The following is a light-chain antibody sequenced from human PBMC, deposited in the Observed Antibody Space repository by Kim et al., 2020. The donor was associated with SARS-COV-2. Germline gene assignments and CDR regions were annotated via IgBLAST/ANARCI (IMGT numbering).Light chain of an antibody. CDR3: QQSYITPFT. V-gene: IGKV1-39*01. CDR1: KSIAGH. CDR2: AAS. J-gene: IGKJ3*01. Sequence: ASVADRVTFTGRPTKSIAGHLSWYQPKPGRAPKLLISAASTLQGGVPSMFSVSGSETDFTLTISSLQPEDFSTYFCQQSYITPFTFGPGTKVDIK.